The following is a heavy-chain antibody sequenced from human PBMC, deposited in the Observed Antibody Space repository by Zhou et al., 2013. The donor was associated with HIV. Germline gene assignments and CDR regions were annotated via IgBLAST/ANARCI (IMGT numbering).Heavy chain of an antibody. CDR1: GYPFTGYW. D-gene: IGHD3-10*01. CDR3: ARIGTSWYFDL. Sequence: VQLVQSGVEVKKPGDSLIISCRTSGYPFTGYWIGWVRQKPGKGLEWMGIVYPGDSGTRYSPSFQGQVTISADPAFTTAYLQWSRLKASDTAIYYCARIGTSWYFDLWGRGTLVTVSS. J-gene: IGHJ2*01. CDR2: VYPGDSGT. V-gene: IGHV5-51*03.